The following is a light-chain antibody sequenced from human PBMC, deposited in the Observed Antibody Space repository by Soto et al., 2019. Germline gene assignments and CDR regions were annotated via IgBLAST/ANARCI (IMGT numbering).Light chain of an antibody. Sequence: LTQSPGTLSFPPGKRATLSCRASLSVSSYVAWYQQKAGEARRLLIDGASSRATGTPDRFSGSGSGTDFTLIISRLEPEDFAVYYCQQYHNSILMFGQGTKVDIK. CDR2: GAS. J-gene: IGKJ1*01. CDR3: QQYHNSILM. CDR1: LSVSSY. V-gene: IGKV3-20*01.